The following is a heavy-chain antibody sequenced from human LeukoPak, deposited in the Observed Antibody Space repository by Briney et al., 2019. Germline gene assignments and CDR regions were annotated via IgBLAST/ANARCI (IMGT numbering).Heavy chain of an antibody. Sequence: SETLSLTCTVSGGSISSSSYYWGWIRQPPGKGLEWIGSIYYSGSTYYNPSLESRVTISVDTSKNQFSLKLSSVTAADTAVYYCARPRKSPGGYYFDYWGQGTLVTVSS. CDR1: GGSISSSSYY. CDR3: ARPRKSPGGYYFDY. V-gene: IGHV4-39*01. CDR2: IYYSGST. D-gene: IGHD3-3*01. J-gene: IGHJ4*02.